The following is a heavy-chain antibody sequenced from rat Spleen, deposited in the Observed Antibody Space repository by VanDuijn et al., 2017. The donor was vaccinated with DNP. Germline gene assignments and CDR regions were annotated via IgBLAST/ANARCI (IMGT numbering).Heavy chain of an antibody. J-gene: IGHJ2*01. CDR1: GFTLSDYY. CDR3: ARHVLPLRVWDY. D-gene: IGHD1-4*01. Sequence: EVQLVESGGGLVQPGRSLKLSCTASGFTLSDYYMAWVRQAPAKGLDWVAYISYDGGDTYNGDSVKGRFTISRDNAKSTLYLQMNSLRSEDMATYYCARHVLPLRVWDYWGQGVMVTVSS. V-gene: IGHV5-22*01. CDR2: ISYDGGDT.